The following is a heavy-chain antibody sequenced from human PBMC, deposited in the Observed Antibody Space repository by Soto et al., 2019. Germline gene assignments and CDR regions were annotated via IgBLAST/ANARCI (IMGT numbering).Heavy chain of an antibody. D-gene: IGHD3-3*01. J-gene: IGHJ5*02. Sequence: SETLSLTFAVYGGSGKGYYWNWIRKPPGKGLEWIGEINHTGGTHYNPSLKSRVTMSVDTSKSQSSLRLSSVTAADTAIYYCATRITVFGLLIPPFEPWGQGTQVTVST. CDR1: GGSGKGYY. CDR2: INHTGGT. CDR3: ATRITVFGLLIPPFEP. V-gene: IGHV4-34*01.